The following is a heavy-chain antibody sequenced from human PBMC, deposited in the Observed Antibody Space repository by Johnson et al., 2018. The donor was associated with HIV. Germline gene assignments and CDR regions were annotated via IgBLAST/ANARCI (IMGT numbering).Heavy chain of an antibody. CDR2: IGTAGDT. J-gene: IGHJ3*02. Sequence: VQLVESGGGVVQPGRSLRLSCAASGFTFSSYDMHWVRQATGKGLEWVSAIGTAGDTYYPGSVKGRFTISRENAKNSLYLQMNSLRAGDTAVYYCARAQFAVDDAFDIWGQGTMVTVSS. V-gene: IGHV3-13*01. D-gene: IGHD6-19*01. CDR3: ARAQFAVDDAFDI. CDR1: GFTFSSYD.